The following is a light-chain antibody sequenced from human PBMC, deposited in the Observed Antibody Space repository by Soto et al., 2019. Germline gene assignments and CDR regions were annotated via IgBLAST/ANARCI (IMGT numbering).Light chain of an antibody. J-gene: IGLJ2*01. CDR3: CSYAGTSTPVV. CDR2: EVN. Sequence: QSVLTQPASVSGSPGQSITISCIGTSTDVGSHDLVSWYQQHPGKAPKLMIFEVNKRPSGVTNRFSASKSGNTASLTISGLQAEDEADYYCCSYAGTSTPVVFGGGTKLTVL. V-gene: IGLV2-23*02. CDR1: STDVGSHDL.